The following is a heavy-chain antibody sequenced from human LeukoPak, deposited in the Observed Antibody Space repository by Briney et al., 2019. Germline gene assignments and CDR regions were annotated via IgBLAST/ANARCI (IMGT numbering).Heavy chain of an antibody. CDR1: GFTFSSYA. D-gene: IGHD6-13*01. J-gene: IGHJ4*02. V-gene: IGHV3-48*03. CDR2: ISSSGSTI. Sequence: GGSLRLSCAASGFTFSSYAMSWVRQAPGKGLEWVSYISSSGSTIYYADSVKGRFTISRDNAKNSLYLQMNSLRAEDTAVYYCAREQPGIAAAGTGARGIDYWGQGTLVTVSS. CDR3: AREQPGIAAAGTGARGIDY.